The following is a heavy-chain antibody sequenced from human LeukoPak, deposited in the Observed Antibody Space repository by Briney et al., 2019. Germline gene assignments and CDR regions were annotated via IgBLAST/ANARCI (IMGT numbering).Heavy chain of an antibody. J-gene: IGHJ3*02. Sequence: SETLSLTCTVSGGSISSYYWSWIRQPSGKGLEWIGYIYYSGSTNYNPSLKSRVTISVDTSKNQFSLKLSSVTAADTAVYYCARGPGYSSSWYLDAFDIWGQGTMVTVSS. CDR1: GGSISSYY. D-gene: IGHD6-13*01. CDR2: IYYSGST. CDR3: ARGPGYSSSWYLDAFDI. V-gene: IGHV4-59*01.